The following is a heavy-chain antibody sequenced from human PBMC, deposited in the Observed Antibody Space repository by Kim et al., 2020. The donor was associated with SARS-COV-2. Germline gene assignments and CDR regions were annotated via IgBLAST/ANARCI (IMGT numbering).Heavy chain of an antibody. V-gene: IGHV3-23*01. Sequence: GRFTISRDNSKNTLYLQMTSLRAEDTAVYYCAKDPSGLLWFGEPIGFDHWGQGTLVTVSS. CDR3: AKDPSGLLWFGEPIGFDH. D-gene: IGHD3-10*01. J-gene: IGHJ5*02.